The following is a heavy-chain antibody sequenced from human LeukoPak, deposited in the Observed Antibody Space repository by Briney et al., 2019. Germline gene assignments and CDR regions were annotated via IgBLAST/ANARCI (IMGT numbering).Heavy chain of an antibody. CDR1: GGTFSSYA. CDR2: IIPIFGTA. V-gene: IGHV1-69*06. CDR3: ARVGYGGNTPMKYDY. D-gene: IGHD4-23*01. Sequence: ASVKVSCKASGGTFSSYAISWVRQAPGQGLEWIGGIIPIFGTANYAQKFQGRVTITADKSTSTAYMELSSLRSEDTAVYYCARVGYGGNTPMKYDYWGQGTLVTVSS. J-gene: IGHJ4*02.